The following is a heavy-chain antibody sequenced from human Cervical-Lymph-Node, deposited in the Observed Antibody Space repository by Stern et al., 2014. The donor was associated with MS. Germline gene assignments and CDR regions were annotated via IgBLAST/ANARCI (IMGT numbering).Heavy chain of an antibody. J-gene: IGHJ4*02. V-gene: IGHV2-5*02. D-gene: IGHD2-15*01. CDR1: GFSVATAGVG. Sequence: VTLKESGPTLVKPTQTVTLTCTLSGFSVATAGVGVGWIRQPPGKALEWLALISWGDDKLYSPSLKNRLTIIKDTSKNQVVLTMTNVDPVDTATYYCAHSRVKYCRGGTCYSSLFDYWGQGTLVTVSS. CDR3: AHSRVKYCRGGTCYSSLFDY. CDR2: ISWGDDK.